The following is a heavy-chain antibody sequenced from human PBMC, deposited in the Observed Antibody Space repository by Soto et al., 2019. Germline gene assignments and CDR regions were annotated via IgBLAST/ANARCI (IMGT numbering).Heavy chain of an antibody. CDR2: INPSGGST. CDR3: ATGPRYNWNRDYYYYMDV. D-gene: IGHD1-20*01. V-gene: IGHV1-46*03. Sequence: ASVKVSCKASGYTFTSYYMHWVRQAPGQGLEWMGIINPSGGSTSYAQKFQGRVTMTRATSTSTVYMERSSLGSEDTPVYYCATGPRYNWNRDYYYYMDVWGKETTVTVAS. J-gene: IGHJ6*03. CDR1: GYTFTSYY.